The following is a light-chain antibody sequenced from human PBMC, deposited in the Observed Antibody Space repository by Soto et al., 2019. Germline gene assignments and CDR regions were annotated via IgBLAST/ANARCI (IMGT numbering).Light chain of an antibody. CDR2: DVS. V-gene: IGLV2-14*03. CDR1: SSDIGTYNY. CDR3: NSYTGTSSRYV. Sequence: QSVLTQPASVSGSPGQSITISCTGTSSDIGTYNYVSWYQQHTGKAPKLMIFDVSYRPSGVSNRFSGSKSDNTASLTISGPQAEDESDYYCNSYTGTSSRYVFGTGTKVTV. J-gene: IGLJ1*01.